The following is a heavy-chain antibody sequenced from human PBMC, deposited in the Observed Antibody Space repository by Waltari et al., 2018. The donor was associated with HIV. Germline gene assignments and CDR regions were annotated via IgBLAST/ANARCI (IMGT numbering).Heavy chain of an antibody. Sequence: EVQLLESGGGLVQPGGSLRLSCATSGFTFSNYAGIWVRQAPGKGLEWGSVIDGSGITKYSASVRGRVAISRDDSKNTLYLQMESLRAEDTAVYYCAKSYGYNVRSTYFDNWGQGTLLTVSS. V-gene: IGHV3-23*01. D-gene: IGHD5-12*01. CDR2: IDGSGIT. CDR1: GFTFSNYA. CDR3: AKSYGYNVRSTYFDN. J-gene: IGHJ4*02.